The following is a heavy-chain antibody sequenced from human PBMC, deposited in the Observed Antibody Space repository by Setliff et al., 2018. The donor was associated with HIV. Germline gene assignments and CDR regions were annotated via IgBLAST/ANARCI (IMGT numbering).Heavy chain of an antibody. J-gene: IGHJ6*03. CDR2: IYTSGST. CDR1: GGSISSYY. V-gene: IGHV4-4*08. CDR3: ARGARLLAGYSDRWDYYYMGV. Sequence: SETLSLTCTVSGGSISSYYWSWIRQPPGKGLEWIGYIYTSGSTNYNPSLKSRVTISVDTSKNQFSLKVNSVTAADTAVYYCARGARLLAGYSDRWDYYYMGVWGKGTTVTVSS. D-gene: IGHD6-13*01.